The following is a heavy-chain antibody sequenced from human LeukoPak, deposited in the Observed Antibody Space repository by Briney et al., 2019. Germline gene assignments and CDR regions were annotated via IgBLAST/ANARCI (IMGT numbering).Heavy chain of an antibody. J-gene: IGHJ4*02. CDR1: GFTFSSYS. CDR3: AKDMGSSWPLTADY. CDR2: ISSSSSYI. V-gene: IGHV3-21*04. D-gene: IGHD6-13*01. Sequence: GGSLRLSCAASGFTFSSYSMNWVRQAPGKGLEWVSSISSSSSYIYYADSVKGRFTISRDNAKNSLYLQMNSLRAEDTALYYCAKDMGSSWPLTADYWGQGTLVTVSS.